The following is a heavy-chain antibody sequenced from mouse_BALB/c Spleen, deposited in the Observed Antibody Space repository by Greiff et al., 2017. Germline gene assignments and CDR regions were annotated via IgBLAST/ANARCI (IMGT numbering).Heavy chain of an antibody. J-gene: IGHJ3*01. CDR3: ARDRTGFAY. CDR2: INPSTGYT. Sequence: VQLQQSGAELAKPGASVKMSCKASGYTFTSYWMHWVKQRPGQGLEWIGYINPSTGYTEYNQKFKDKATLTADKSSSTAYMQLSSLTSEDSAVYYCARDRTGFAYWGQGTLVTVSA. V-gene: IGHV1-7*01. CDR1: GYTFTSYW.